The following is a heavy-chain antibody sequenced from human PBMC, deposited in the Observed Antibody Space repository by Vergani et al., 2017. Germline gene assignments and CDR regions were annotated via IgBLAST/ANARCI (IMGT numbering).Heavy chain of an antibody. Sequence: RLVQSGGGLAHPGGSLRLSCAASGLPVSGFAFNTYAMIWVRQAPGKGLEWGCGISATGDENTDYADSVQGRFTISRDHSKSKLLLQMNGLTSEDTAIYYCAGWASGVPRLPFYWVQGALVAVSS. J-gene: IGHJ4*02. V-gene: IGHV3-23*04. D-gene: IGHD6-25*01. CDR3: AGWASGVPRLPFY. CDR2: ISATGDENT. CDR1: GLPVSGFAFNTYA.